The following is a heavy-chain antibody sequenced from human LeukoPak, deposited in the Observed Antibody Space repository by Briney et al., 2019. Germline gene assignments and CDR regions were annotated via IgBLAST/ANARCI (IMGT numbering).Heavy chain of an antibody. CDR2: ISDSGGST. J-gene: IGHJ4*02. CDR3: AKELKVAGVTKGFDY. CDR1: GITFSSYA. Sequence: GGSLRLSCAASGITFSSYAMSWVRQATGKGLEWVSAISDSGGSTYYADSVKGRFTISRDNSRNTLYLQMNSLRAEDTAVYYCAKELKVAGVTKGFDYWGQGTLVTVSS. D-gene: IGHD1-26*01. V-gene: IGHV3-23*01.